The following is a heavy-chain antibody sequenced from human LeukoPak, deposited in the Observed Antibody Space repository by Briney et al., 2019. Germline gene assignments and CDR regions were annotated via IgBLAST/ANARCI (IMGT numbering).Heavy chain of an antibody. CDR2: IYTSGST. D-gene: IGHD2-21*02. CDR3: ARGGLHDYYVDV. CDR1: GGSISSGSYY. Sequence: SQTLSLTCTVSGGSISSGSYYWSWIRQPAGKGLEWIGRIYTSGSTNYNPSLKSRVTISVDTSKNQFSLKLSSVTAADTAVYYCARGGLHDYYVDVWGKGTTVTVSS. V-gene: IGHV4-61*02. J-gene: IGHJ6*03.